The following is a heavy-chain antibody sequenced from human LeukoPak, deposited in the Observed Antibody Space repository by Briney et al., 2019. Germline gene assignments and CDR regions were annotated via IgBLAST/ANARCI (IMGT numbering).Heavy chain of an antibody. J-gene: IGHJ4*02. CDR2: IIPIFGTA. CDR3: ARVITGTTPPD. Sequence: GASVKVSCKASGGTFSSYAISWVRQAPGQGLEWMGGIIPIFGTANYAQKFQGRVTITADASTSTAFMELSSLRSEDTAVYYCARVITGTTPPDWGQGTLVTVSS. CDR1: GGTFSSYA. D-gene: IGHD1-7*01. V-gene: IGHV1-69*01.